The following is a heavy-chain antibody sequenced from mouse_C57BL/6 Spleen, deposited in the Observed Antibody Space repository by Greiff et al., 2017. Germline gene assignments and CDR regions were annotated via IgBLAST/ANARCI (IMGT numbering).Heavy chain of an antibody. V-gene: IGHV1-54*01. CDR3: ARGAMDDYDGVCAY. CDR2: INPGSGGT. CDR1: GYAFTNYL. J-gene: IGHJ3*01. D-gene: IGHD2-4*01. Sequence: VQLQQSGAELVRPGTSVKVSCKASGYAFTNYLIEWVKQRPGQGLEWIGVINPGSGGTNYNEKFKGKATLTADKSSSTAYMQLSSLTSEDSAVYFCARGAMDDYDGVCAYWGQGTLVTVSA.